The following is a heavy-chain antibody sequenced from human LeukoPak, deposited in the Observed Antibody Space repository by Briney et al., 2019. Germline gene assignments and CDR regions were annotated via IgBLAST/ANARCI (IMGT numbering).Heavy chain of an antibody. V-gene: IGHV3-33*06. D-gene: IGHD3-3*01. J-gene: IGHJ4*02. CDR2: IWYDGSNK. CDR1: GFTFSSYG. CDR3: AKDVGSYHDFWSGYYTPDYFDY. Sequence: GGSLRLSCAASGFTFSSYGMHWVRQAPGKGLEWVAVIWYDGSNKYYADSVKGRFTISRDNSKNTLYLQMNSLRAEDTAVYYCAKDVGSYHDFWSGYYTPDYFDYWGQGTLVTVSS.